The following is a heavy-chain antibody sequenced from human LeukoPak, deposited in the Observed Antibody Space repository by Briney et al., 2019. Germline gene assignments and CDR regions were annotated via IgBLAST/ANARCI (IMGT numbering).Heavy chain of an antibody. V-gene: IGHV4-39*01. CDR2: IYYSGST. D-gene: IGHD4-11*01. CDR3: ARHDYSNYVVD. Sequence: GSLRLSCAASGFTFSSYSMNWVRQAPGKGLEWIGSIYYSGSTYYNPSLKSRVTISVDTSKNQFSLKLSSVTAADTAVYYCARHDYSNYVVDWGQGTLVTISS. CDR1: GFTFSSYSMN. J-gene: IGHJ4*02.